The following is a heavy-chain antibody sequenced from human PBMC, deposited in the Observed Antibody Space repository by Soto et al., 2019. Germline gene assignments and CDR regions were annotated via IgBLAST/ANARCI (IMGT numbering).Heavy chain of an antibody. V-gene: IGHV4-59*01. Sequence: SETLPLTCTVSGGSISSYYWSWIRQAPGKGLEWIGHIYYSGSTKYHPSLKSRVTISVDTSKNQLSLKLSSVTAADTAVYYCARVRDCSGGTCYSWWFDPWGQGTLVTVSS. CDR3: ARVRDCSGGTCYSWWFDP. J-gene: IGHJ5*02. CDR2: IYYSGST. CDR1: GGSISSYY. D-gene: IGHD2-15*01.